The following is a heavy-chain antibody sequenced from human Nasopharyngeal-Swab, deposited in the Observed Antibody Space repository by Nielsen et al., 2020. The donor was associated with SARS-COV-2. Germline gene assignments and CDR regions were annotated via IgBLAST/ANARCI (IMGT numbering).Heavy chain of an antibody. CDR2: INPSGGST. V-gene: IGHV1-46*01. D-gene: IGHD3-9*01. Sequence: WVRQAPGQGLEWMGIINPSGGSTSYAQKFQGRVTMTRDTSTSTVYMELSSLRSEDTAVYYCASPVHYDILTGSEYGMDVWGQGTTVTVSS. J-gene: IGHJ6*02. CDR3: ASPVHYDILTGSEYGMDV.